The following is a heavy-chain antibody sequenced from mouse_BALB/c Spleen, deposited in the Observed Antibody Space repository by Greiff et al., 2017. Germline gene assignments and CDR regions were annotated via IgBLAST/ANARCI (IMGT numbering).Heavy chain of an antibody. J-gene: IGHJ3*01. D-gene: IGHD2-4*01. CDR3: TRQDDYDGRRFAY. Sequence: EVQGVESGGGLVKPGGSLKLSCAASGFTFSSYTMSWVRQTPEKRLEWVATISSGGSYTYYPDSVKGRFTISRDNAKNTLYLQMSSLKSEDTAMYYCTRQDDYDGRRFAYWGQGTLVTVSA. V-gene: IGHV5-6-4*01. CDR1: GFTFSSYT. CDR2: ISSGGSYT.